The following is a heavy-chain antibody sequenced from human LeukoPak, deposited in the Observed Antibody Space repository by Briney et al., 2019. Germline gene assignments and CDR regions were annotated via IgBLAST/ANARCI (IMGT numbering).Heavy chain of an antibody. CDR3: ARERIYYDFWSGYPSPLDY. CDR1: GFTFSSYS. V-gene: IGHV3-21*01. D-gene: IGHD3-3*01. CDR2: ISSSSSYI. Sequence: PGGSLRLSCAASGFTFSSYSMNWVRQAPGKGLEWVSSISSSSSYIYYADSVKGRFTISRDNAKNPLYLQMNSLRAEDTAVYYCARERIYYDFWSGYPSPLDYWGQGTLVTVSS. J-gene: IGHJ4*02.